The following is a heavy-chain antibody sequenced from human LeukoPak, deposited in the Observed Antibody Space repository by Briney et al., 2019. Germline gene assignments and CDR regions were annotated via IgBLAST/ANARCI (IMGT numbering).Heavy chain of an antibody. CDR3: ARDNLPYYYGSGSYTYYFDY. V-gene: IGHV1-2*02. D-gene: IGHD3-10*01. Sequence: ASVKVSCKASGYTFTGYYMHWVRQAPGQGLERMGWINPNSGGTSYAQKFQGRVTMTRDTSISTAYMELSRLRSDDTAVYYCARDNLPYYYGSGSYTYYFDYWGQGTLVTVSS. CDR2: INPNSGGT. CDR1: GYTFTGYY. J-gene: IGHJ4*02.